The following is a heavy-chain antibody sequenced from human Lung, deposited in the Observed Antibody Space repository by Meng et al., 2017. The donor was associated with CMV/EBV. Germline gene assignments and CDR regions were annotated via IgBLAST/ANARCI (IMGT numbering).Heavy chain of an antibody. CDR1: FSSYS. J-gene: IGHJ4*02. CDR2: ISASSSYI. Sequence: FSSYSINWVRQAPGKWLEWVSSISASSSYIFYSDSVKGRFTISRDNAKNSLYLQMNNLRPEDTAVYYCARVGYCTTTNCYGDYFDYWGQGTLVTVSS. V-gene: IGHV3-21*01. CDR3: ARVGYCTTTNCYGDYFDY. D-gene: IGHD2-2*03.